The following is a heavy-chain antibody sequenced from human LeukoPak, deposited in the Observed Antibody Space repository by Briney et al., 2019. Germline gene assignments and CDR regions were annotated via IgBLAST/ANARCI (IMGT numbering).Heavy chain of an antibody. CDR1: GGSVSSNGHY. V-gene: IGHV4-61*08. CDR3: AGVNYGSGSFGAFDI. Sequence: SETLSLTCTVSGGSVSSNGHYWNWIRQPPGKGLEWIGYIYYSGSTNYNPSLKSRVTISVDTSKNQFSLKLSSVTAADTAVYYCAGVNYGSGSFGAFDIWGQGTLVTVSS. D-gene: IGHD3-10*01. CDR2: IYYSGST. J-gene: IGHJ3*02.